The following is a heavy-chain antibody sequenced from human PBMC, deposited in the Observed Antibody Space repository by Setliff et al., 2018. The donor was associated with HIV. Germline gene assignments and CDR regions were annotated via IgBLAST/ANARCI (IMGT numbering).Heavy chain of an antibody. J-gene: IGHJ6*02. Sequence: PGGSLRLSCTASGFTFGDYAMSWVRQAPGKGLEWVGFIRSKAYGGTTEYAASVKGRFTISRDDSKSIAYLQMNSLKTEDTAVDFFVRGSVQVGPYQYYWLLDCWRQGTAVT. V-gene: IGHV3-49*04. CDR3: VRGSVQVGPYQYYWLLDC. CDR2: IRSKAYGGTT. CDR1: GFTFGDYA. D-gene: IGHD3-22*01.